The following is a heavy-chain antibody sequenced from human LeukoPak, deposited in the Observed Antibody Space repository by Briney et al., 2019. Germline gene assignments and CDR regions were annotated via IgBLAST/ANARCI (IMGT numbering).Heavy chain of an antibody. CDR2: INSDGSSR. Sequence: GGSLSLSCAASGFTFSNYWMHWVRQAPGKGLVWVSRINSDGSSRNNADSVKGRFTISRDNAKNTLYLKMNSLRAEDTAVYYCASASSHRIAAGGDYWGQGTLVTVSS. CDR1: GFTFSNYW. D-gene: IGHD6-13*01. J-gene: IGHJ4*02. V-gene: IGHV3-74*01. CDR3: ASASSHRIAAGGDY.